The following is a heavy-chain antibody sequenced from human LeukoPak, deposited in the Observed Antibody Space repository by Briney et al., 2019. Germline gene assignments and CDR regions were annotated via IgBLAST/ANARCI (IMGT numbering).Heavy chain of an antibody. V-gene: IGHV4-39*07. J-gene: IGHJ4*02. CDR1: GGSISSSSYY. CDR3: ARVAEYGDPFDY. D-gene: IGHD4-17*01. CDR2: IYYSGST. Sequence: SETLSLTCTVSGGSISSSSYYWGWIRQPPGKGLEWIGSIYYSGSTYYNPSLKSRVTISVDTSKNQFSLKLSSVTAADTAVYYCARVAEYGDPFDYWGQGTLVTVSS.